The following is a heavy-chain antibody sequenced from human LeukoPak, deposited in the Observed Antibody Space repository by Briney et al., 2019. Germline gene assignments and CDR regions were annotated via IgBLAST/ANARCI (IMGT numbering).Heavy chain of an antibody. CDR2: ISYDGSEK. Sequence: GGSLRLSCAASGFTFSNYDIHWVRQAPGKGLEWVAVISYDGSEKYYADSVKGRFTISRDNSKNTLYLQMNSLRAEDTAVYYCAKDLGTFYYDNSDAGFDYWGQGTLVTVSS. CDR3: AKDLGTFYYDNSDAGFDY. J-gene: IGHJ4*02. CDR1: GFTFSNYD. V-gene: IGHV3-30*18. D-gene: IGHD3-22*01.